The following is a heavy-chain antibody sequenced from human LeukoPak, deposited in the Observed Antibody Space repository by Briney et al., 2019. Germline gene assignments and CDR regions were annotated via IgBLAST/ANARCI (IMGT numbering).Heavy chain of an antibody. CDR1: GGSISSGSYY. D-gene: IGHD2-2*01. V-gene: IGHV4-61*02. Sequence: PSETLSLTCTVSGGSISSGSYYWSWIRQPAGKGLEWIGRIYTSGSTNYNPSLKSRVTISVDTSKNQFSLKLSSVTAADTAVYYCARGMGGNPAPPAYWGQGTLVTVSS. CDR3: ARGMGGNPAPPAY. J-gene: IGHJ4*02. CDR2: IYTSGST.